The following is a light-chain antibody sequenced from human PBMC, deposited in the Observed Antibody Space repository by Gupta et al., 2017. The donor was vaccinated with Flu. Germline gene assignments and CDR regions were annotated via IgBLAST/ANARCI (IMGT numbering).Light chain of an antibody. V-gene: IGLV1-47*01. CDR1: NSNIGVSY. J-gene: IGLJ2*01. CDR3: AAWDDSLNTVV. Sequence: QSVVTQPPSASGTPRERVTISCSGSNSNIGVSYVHWYQQLPGTAPTVLTYKNDQRPIGVPDRFSGAKSGTSASLDISGPRSEDEADYFCAAWDDSLNTVVFGGGTKLTVL. CDR2: KND.